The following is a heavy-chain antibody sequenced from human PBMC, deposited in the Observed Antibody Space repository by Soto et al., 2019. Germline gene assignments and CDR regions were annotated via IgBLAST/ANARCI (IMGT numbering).Heavy chain of an antibody. J-gene: IGHJ6*02. V-gene: IGHV3-74*01. CDR1: GFTFSRHW. Sequence: EVQLVESGGGLVQPGGSLRLSCAGTGFTFSRHWMHWVRQAPGKGLVWVSRINPDASRTTYADSVKGRFAISRDNAKNTLYLQMNSRRAEDTAVYYCARESYYGMDVWGQGTTVTVSS. CDR3: ARESYYGMDV. CDR2: INPDASRT.